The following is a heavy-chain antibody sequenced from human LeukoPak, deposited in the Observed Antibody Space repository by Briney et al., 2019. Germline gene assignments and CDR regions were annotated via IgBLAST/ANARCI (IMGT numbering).Heavy chain of an antibody. CDR3: ARDPSEVTDIRDGGY. J-gene: IGHJ4*02. CDR1: GYTFTGYY. Sequence: RASVTVSCKASGYTFTGYYMHWVRQAPGQGLEWMGWINPNSGGTNYAQKFQGRVTMTRDTSISTAYMELSRLRSDDTAVYYCARDPSEVTDIRDGGYWGQGTLVTVSS. D-gene: IGHD5-24*01. V-gene: IGHV1-2*02. CDR2: INPNSGGT.